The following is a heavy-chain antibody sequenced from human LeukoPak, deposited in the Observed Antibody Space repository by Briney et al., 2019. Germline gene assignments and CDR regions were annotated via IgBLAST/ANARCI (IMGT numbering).Heavy chain of an antibody. D-gene: IGHD2-15*01. Sequence: SETLSLTCTVSGGSISSYYWSWIRQPPGKGLEWSGYIYYSGSTNYNPSLKSRVTISVDTSKDQFPLKLSSVTAADTAVYYCARGYCSGGSCRVSYAFDIWGQGTMVTVSS. CDR3: ARGYCSGGSCRVSYAFDI. CDR2: IYYSGST. CDR1: GGSISSYY. J-gene: IGHJ3*02. V-gene: IGHV4-59*08.